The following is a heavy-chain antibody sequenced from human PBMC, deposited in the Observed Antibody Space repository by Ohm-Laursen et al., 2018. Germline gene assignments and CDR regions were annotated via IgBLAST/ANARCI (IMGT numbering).Heavy chain of an antibody. CDR3: ARDRVKYSSSSLVY. CDR1: GYTFTGYY. CDR2: INPNSGGT. V-gene: IGHV1-2*02. D-gene: IGHD6-6*01. J-gene: IGHJ4*02. Sequence: SSVKVSCKASGYTFTGYYMHWVRQAPGQGLEWMGWINPNSGGTNYAQKFQGRVTMTRDTSISTAYMELSRLRSDDTAVYYCARDRVKYSSSSLVYWGQGTLATVSS.